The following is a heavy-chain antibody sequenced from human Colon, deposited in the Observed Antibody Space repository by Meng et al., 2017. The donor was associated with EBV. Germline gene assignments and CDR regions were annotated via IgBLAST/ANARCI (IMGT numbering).Heavy chain of an antibody. V-gene: IGHV4-4*02. CDR3: ARGNAYNAPSFDY. Sequence: LLHSSPPWLLSPSRPLSPSSPASHAFISIYNYLICIRPPPGNRLELLVFIYPLPPPHYNPSLKSRVTMSVERSNDQFSLSLSSVTAADTAVYYCARGNAYNAPSFDYWGQGTLVTVSS. J-gene: IGHJ4*02. CDR2: IYPLPPP. D-gene: IGHD5-24*01. CDR1: HAFISIYNY.